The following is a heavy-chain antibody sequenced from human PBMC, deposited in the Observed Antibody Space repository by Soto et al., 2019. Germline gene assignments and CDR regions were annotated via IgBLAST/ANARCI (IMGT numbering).Heavy chain of an antibody. CDR1: GGTITAGGYY. V-gene: IGHV4-31*03. Sequence: SETLSLTCTVSGGTITAGGYYWSWIRQLPGKGLEWLGHRYYSESTYYNPSLKSRVSISLDTSKNQFSLMLSFVTAADTAMYCCARTKCTGGSCYSWSLDYWGQGTPVTVSS. D-gene: IGHD2-15*01. J-gene: IGHJ4*02. CDR3: ARTKCTGGSCYSWSLDY. CDR2: RYYSEST.